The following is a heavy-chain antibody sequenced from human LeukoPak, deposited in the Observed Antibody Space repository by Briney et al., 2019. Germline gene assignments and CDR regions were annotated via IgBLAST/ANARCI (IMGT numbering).Heavy chain of an antibody. D-gene: IGHD3-16*01. Sequence: GGSLRLSFAASGFSFDDNAMYWVRQAPGKGLEWVSLISGDGATTYYADSVTGGFNISRDNSKSSLYLQMNSLRSEDSALYYCAKDNQRGGFQHWGQGTLVTVSS. CDR1: GFSFDDNA. CDR2: ISGDGATT. V-gene: IGHV3-43*02. J-gene: IGHJ1*01. CDR3: AKDNQRGGFQH.